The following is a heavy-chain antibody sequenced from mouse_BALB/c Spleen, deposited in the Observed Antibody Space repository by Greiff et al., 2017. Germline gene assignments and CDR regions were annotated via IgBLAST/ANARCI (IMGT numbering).Heavy chain of an antibody. CDR2: IDPENGDT. CDR3: NAYDYGSSYEAWFAY. Sequence: EVKLVESGAELVRSGASVKLSCTASGFNIKDYYMHWVKQRPEQGLEWIGWIDPENGDTEYAPKFQGKATMTADTSSNTAYLQLSSLTSEDTAVYYCNAYDYGSSYEAWFAYWGQGTLVTVSA. D-gene: IGHD1-1*01. V-gene: IGHV14-4*02. J-gene: IGHJ3*01. CDR1: GFNIKDYY.